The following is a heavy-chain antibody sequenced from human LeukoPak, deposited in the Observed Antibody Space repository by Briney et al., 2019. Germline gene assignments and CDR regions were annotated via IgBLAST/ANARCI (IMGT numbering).Heavy chain of an antibody. V-gene: IGHV4-39*01. D-gene: IGHD3-16*01. CDR2: IYYSGST. Sequence: PSETLSLTCTVSGGSISSSSYYWGWIRQPPGKGLEWIGSIYYSGSTYYNPSLKSRVTISVDTSKNQFSLKLSSVTAADTAVYYCATLSDYASWGQGTLVTVSS. J-gene: IGHJ5*02. CDR1: GGSISSSSYY. CDR3: ATLSDYAS.